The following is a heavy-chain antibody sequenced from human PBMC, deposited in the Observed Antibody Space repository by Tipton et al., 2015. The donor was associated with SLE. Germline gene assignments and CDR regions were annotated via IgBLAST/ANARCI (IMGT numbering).Heavy chain of an antibody. Sequence: TLSLTCAVYGGSFSGYYWSWIRQPPGKGLEWIGYIYYSGSTNYNPSLKSRVTISVDTSKNQFSLKLSSVTAADTAVYYCARAEWELLTGFDYWGQGTQVTVSS. J-gene: IGHJ4*02. CDR3: ARAEWELLTGFDY. V-gene: IGHV4-59*01. CDR1: GGSFSGYY. CDR2: IYYSGST. D-gene: IGHD1-26*01.